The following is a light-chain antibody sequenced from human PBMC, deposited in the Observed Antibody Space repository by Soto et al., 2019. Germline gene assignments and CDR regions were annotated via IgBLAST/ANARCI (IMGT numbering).Light chain of an antibody. CDR2: GAS. V-gene: IGKV3-11*01. Sequence: VLTQSPATLSLSPGERAPLSCRASQSVGIFFAWSQQNPGQAPRLLIYGASTRATGIPARFSGSGSGTDFTLTITGLEPEDCAVYYCQQRTNWWTFGQGTKVEMK. CDR3: QQRTNWWT. CDR1: QSVGIF. J-gene: IGKJ1*01.